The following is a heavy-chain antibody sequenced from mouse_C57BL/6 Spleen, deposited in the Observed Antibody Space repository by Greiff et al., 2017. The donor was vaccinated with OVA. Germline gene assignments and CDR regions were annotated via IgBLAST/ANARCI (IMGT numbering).Heavy chain of an antibody. CDR3: ARRGTTVPHAMDY. V-gene: IGHV5-6*02. D-gene: IGHD1-1*01. J-gene: IGHJ4*01. CDR2: ISSGGSYT. CDR1: GFTFSSYG. Sequence: EVKLVESGGDLVKPGGSLKLSCAASGFTFSSYGMSWVRQTPDKRLEWVATISSGGSYTYYPDSVKGRFTISRDNAKNTLYLQMSSLKSEDTAMYYCARRGTTVPHAMDYWGQGTSVTVSS.